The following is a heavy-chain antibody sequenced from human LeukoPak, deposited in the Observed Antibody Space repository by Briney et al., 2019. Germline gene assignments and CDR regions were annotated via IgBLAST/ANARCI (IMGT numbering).Heavy chain of an antibody. CDR3: ARHSQTTADAFDI. J-gene: IGHJ3*02. V-gene: IGHV7-4-1*02. Sequence: ASVKVSCKASGYSLTTYAMNWVRQAPGQGLEWMGWINTNTGNPTYAQGFTGRFVFSLHTSVSTAYLQISSLKADDTAVYYCARHSQTTADAFDIWGQGTMVTVSS. CDR2: INTNTGNP. CDR1: GYSLTTYA. D-gene: IGHD4-17*01.